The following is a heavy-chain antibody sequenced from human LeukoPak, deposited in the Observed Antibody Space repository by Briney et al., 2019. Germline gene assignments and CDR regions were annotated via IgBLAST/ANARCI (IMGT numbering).Heavy chain of an antibody. CDR2: IDHLGRT. CDR3: ARPQHCSATTCSGPLRY. J-gene: IGHJ4*03. D-gene: IGHD2-2*01. CDR1: DESLSGYN. V-gene: IGHV4-34*01. Sequence: PSETLSLTCAVYDESLSGYNWNWIRQPPAKGLERIGEIDHLGRTNYNPSLKRRVGISIDTSKKQFSLKMTSVTAADTAVYFCARPQHCSATTCSGPLRYWGQGNLVLVSS.